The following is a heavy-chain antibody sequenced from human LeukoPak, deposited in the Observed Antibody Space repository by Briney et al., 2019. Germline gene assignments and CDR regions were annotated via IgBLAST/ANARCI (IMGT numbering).Heavy chain of an antibody. D-gene: IGHD4-17*01. V-gene: IGHV3-33*05. CDR2: ISYDGSNK. Sequence: PGGSLRLSCAASGFIFRNYGMHWVRQAPGKGLEWVAVISYDGSNKYYADSVKGRFTISRDNSKNTLYLQMNSLRAEDTAVYYCARDRWDDYGASYYFDYWGQGTLVTVSS. CDR1: GFIFRNYG. CDR3: ARDRWDDYGASYYFDY. J-gene: IGHJ4*02.